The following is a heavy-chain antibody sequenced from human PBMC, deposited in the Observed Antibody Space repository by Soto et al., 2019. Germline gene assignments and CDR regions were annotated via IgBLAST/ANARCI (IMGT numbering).Heavy chain of an antibody. CDR2: IVGSGHGT. D-gene: IGHD3-22*01. J-gene: IGHJ4*02. Sequence: GGSLRLSCAASGFTFSSYDMSWVRQAPGKGLEWVSTIVGSGHGTFSADSVKGRFTLSRDNSKSTLHLQMNSLRSEDTAVYYCARQTIAPEYYYDSSGYHYYFDYWGQGTLVTVSS. CDR3: ARQTIAPEYYYDSSGYHYYFDY. V-gene: IGHV3-23*01. CDR1: GFTFSSYD.